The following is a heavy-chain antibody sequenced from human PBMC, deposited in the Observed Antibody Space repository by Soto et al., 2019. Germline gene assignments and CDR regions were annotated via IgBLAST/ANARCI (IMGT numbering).Heavy chain of an antibody. V-gene: IGHV3-53*01. Sequence: WGSLRLSCAASGFTLSSNYMSWVRQAPGKGLEWVSVIYAGGSIYYADSVKGRFTISRDSSKNTLYLQMNSLRAEDTAVYYCARGENDAFDIWGQGTTVNVSS. CDR3: ARGENDAFDI. CDR1: GFTLSSNY. CDR2: IYAGGSI. J-gene: IGHJ3*02.